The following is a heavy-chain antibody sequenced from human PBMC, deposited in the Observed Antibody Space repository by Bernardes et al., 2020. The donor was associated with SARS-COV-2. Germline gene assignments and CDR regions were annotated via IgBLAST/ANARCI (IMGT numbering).Heavy chain of an antibody. CDR3: ATTTPINRQNWFDP. CDR2: MNPNSGNT. Sequence: ASVKVSCKASGYTFTSYDINWVRQATGQGLEWMGWMNPNSGNTGYAQKFQGRVTMTRNTPISTAYMELSSLRSEDTAVYYCATTTPINRQNWFDPWGQGTLVTVSS. D-gene: IGHD1-7*01. J-gene: IGHJ5*02. V-gene: IGHV1-8*01. CDR1: GYTFTSYD.